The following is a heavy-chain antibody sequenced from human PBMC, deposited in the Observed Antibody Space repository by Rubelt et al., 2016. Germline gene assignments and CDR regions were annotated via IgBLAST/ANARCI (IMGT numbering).Heavy chain of an antibody. D-gene: IGHD6-13*01. CDR3: ATSAAA. Sequence: VVQPGRSLRLSCAASGFTFSSYGMHWVRQAPGKGLEWVAVISYDGSNKNYADSVKGRFTISRDNSKNTLYLQMNSLRTEDTAVYYCATSAAAWGQGTLVTVSS. CDR1: GFTFSSYG. V-gene: IGHV3-30*19. CDR2: ISYDGSNK. J-gene: IGHJ5*02.